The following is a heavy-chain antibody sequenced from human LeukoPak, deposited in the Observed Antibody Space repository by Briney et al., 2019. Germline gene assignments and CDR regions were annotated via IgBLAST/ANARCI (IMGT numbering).Heavy chain of an antibody. CDR3: AREGIVATLDY. D-gene: IGHD5-12*01. CDR1: GFSFSNYG. J-gene: IGHJ4*02. V-gene: IGHV3-33*01. CDR2: IWYDGVNK. Sequence: GRSLRLSCAASGFSFSNYGMHWVRQAPGKGLEWVAVIWYDGVNKYYADSVKGRFTISRDMPKNTLYLQMNSLRAEDTAVYYCAREGIVATLDYWGQGTLVAVSS.